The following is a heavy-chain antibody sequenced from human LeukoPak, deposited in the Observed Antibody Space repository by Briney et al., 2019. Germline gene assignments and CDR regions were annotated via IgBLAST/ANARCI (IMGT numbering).Heavy chain of an antibody. CDR2: IIPIFGTA. CDR3: ARDKTYCSGGSCYRVDFDY. Sequence: SVEVSCKASGGTFSSYAISWVRQAPGQGLEWMGRIIPIFGTANYAQKFQGRVTITTDESTSTAYMELSSLRSEDTAVYYCARDKTYCSGGSCYRVDFDYWGQGTLVTVSS. CDR1: GGTFSSYA. J-gene: IGHJ4*02. D-gene: IGHD2-15*01. V-gene: IGHV1-69*05.